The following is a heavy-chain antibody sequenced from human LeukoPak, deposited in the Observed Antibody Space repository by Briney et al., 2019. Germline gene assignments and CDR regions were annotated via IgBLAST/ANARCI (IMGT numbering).Heavy chain of an antibody. CDR1: GGSISSYY. CDR3: ARRLRVRGPYDY. Sequence: SETLSLTCTVSGGSISSYYWSWIRQPPGKGLEWIGYIYYSGSTNYNPSLKSRVTISVDTPKNQFSLKLSSVTAADTAVYYCARRLRVRGPYDYWGQGTQVSVSS. J-gene: IGHJ4*02. CDR2: IYYSGST. D-gene: IGHD3-10*01. V-gene: IGHV4-59*01.